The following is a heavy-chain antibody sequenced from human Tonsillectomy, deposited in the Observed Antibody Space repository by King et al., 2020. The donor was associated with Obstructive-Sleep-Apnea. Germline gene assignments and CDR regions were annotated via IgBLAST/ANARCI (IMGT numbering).Heavy chain of an antibody. D-gene: IGHD1-26*01. CDR3: AREGGLAIVGATRYFQH. CDR2: IYYSGST. Sequence: VQLQESGPGLVKPSETLSLTCTVSGGSISSYYWSWIRQPPGKGLEWIGYIYYSGSTNYNPSLKSRVTISVDTSKNQFSLKLSSVTAADTAVYYCAREGGLAIVGATRYFQHWGQGTLVTVSS. CDR1: GGSISSYY. V-gene: IGHV4-59*01. J-gene: IGHJ1*01.